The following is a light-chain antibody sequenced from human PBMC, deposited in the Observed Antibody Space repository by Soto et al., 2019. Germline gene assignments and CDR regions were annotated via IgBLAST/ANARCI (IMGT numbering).Light chain of an antibody. Sequence: EIVLTQSPGTLSLSPGDRATLSCRASQSVSSNYLAWYQQKPGQAPRLLIYGASSRATGIPDRFSGSRSGTDFTLTISRLEPEDFAVYYCTLYGSSSPWTFGQGTKVEIK. V-gene: IGKV3-20*01. J-gene: IGKJ1*01. CDR2: GAS. CDR3: TLYGSSSPWT. CDR1: QSVSSNY.